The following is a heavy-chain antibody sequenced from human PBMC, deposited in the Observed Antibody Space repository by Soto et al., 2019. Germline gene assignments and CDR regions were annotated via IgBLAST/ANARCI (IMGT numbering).Heavy chain of an antibody. CDR1: GGSISSGGSS. D-gene: IGHD6-13*01. CDR3: ASCRCLTSSCTDLDL. Sequence: QVQLQESGPGLVKPSQTLSLTCTVSGGSISSGGSSWSWIRQSPGKGLEWIGYIYYSGTTYYNPSLKSPVSISLDTSTNRFSLNLSSVTAADTAIYYCASCRCLTSSCTDLDLWGRGTLVTFSS. CDR2: IYYSGTT. J-gene: IGHJ2*01. V-gene: IGHV4-31*01.